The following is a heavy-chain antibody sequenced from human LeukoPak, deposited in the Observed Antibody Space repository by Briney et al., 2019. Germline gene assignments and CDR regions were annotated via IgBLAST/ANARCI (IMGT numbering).Heavy chain of an antibody. D-gene: IGHD5-12*01. CDR2: INTNTGNP. J-gene: IGHJ4*02. CDR1: GYTFTSYA. V-gene: IGHV7-4-1*02. Sequence: VASVKVSCKASGYTFTSYAMNWVRQAPGQGLEWMGWINTNTGNPTYAQGFTGRFVFSLDTSVSTAYLQISSLKAEDTAVYYCARDETIVATIPHFDYWGQGTLVTVSS. CDR3: ARDETIVATIPHFDY.